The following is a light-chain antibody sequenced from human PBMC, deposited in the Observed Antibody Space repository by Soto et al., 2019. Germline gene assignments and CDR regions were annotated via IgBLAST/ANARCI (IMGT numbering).Light chain of an antibody. CDR2: IVS. Sequence: DIQMTQSPSSVSASVGDRVTITCRASQTAHDRLAWYQQKPGKAPKLLMYIVSRLQTGVPSRFSGSGSGTELTRTISNLQPEDFATYYCQQVVNVPITFRQGTRLEIE. V-gene: IGKV1-12*01. CDR3: QQVVNVPIT. J-gene: IGKJ5*01. CDR1: QTAHDR.